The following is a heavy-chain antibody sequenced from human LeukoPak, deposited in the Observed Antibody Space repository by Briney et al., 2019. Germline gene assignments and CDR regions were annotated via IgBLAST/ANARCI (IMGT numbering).Heavy chain of an antibody. D-gene: IGHD3-10*01. CDR2: MYYSGST. V-gene: IGHV4-59*01. CDR1: GGSINNYY. J-gene: IGHJ4*02. CDR3: ARARFGELLLYDY. Sequence: SETLSLTCTVSGGSINNYYWSWIRQPPGKGLEWIGCMYYSGSTNYNPSLKSRVTISVDTSQNQFSLQLSSVTAADTAVYYCARARFGELLLYDYWGQGTLVTVSS.